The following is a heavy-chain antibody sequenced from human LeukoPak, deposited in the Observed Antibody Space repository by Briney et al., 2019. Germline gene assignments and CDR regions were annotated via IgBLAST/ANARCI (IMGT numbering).Heavy chain of an antibody. D-gene: IGHD6-13*01. Sequence: KTSETLSLTCAVSGYSISSGYYWGWIRQPPGKGLEWIGRIYHIGSTYYNPSLNSRVTISVDTSKDQLSLKLSSVTAADTAVYYCARLIAAAGTVFALAFDIWGQGTMVTVSS. J-gene: IGHJ3*02. CDR1: GYSISSGYY. CDR2: IYHIGST. CDR3: ARLIAAAGTVFALAFDI. V-gene: IGHV4-38-2*01.